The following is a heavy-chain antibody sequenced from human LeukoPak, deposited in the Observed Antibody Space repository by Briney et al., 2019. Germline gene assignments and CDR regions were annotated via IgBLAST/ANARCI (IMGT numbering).Heavy chain of an antibody. J-gene: IGHJ6*02. D-gene: IGHD2-2*02. CDR2: ISAYNGNT. Sequence: ASVKVSCKASGYTFTSDGISWVRQAPGQGLEWMGWISAYNGNTNYAQKLQGRVTMTTDTSTSTAYMELGSLRSDDTAVYYCARYIVVVPAAIGDYYYYGMDVWGQGTTVTVSS. CDR3: ARYIVVVPAAIGDYYYYGMDV. V-gene: IGHV1-18*01. CDR1: GYTFTSDG.